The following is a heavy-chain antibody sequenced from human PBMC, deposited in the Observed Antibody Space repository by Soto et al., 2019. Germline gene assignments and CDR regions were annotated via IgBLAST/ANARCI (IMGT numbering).Heavy chain of an antibody. V-gene: IGHV4-39*01. J-gene: IGHJ4*02. D-gene: IGHD5-12*01. Sequence: SETQSLTYTVFGGSISSSSDYWGWIRQPPGKGLEWIGSIYYSGSTYYNPSLKSRVTISVDTSKNQFSLKLSSVTAADTAVYYCARHVEEEMATINYFDYWGQGTLVTVSS. CDR2: IYYSGST. CDR1: GGSISSSSDY. CDR3: ARHVEEEMATINYFDY.